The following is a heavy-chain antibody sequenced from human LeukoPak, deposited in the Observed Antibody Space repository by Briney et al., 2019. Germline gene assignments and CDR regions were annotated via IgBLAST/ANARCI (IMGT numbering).Heavy chain of an antibody. J-gene: IGHJ4*02. V-gene: IGHV4-34*01. CDR2: INHSGST. CDR3: ARLREWFRVIDY. D-gene: IGHD3-3*01. Sequence: KTSETLSLTCAVYGGSFSGYYWSWIRQPPGKGLERIGEINHSGSTNYNPSLKSRVTISVDTSKNQFSLKLSSVTAADTAVYYCARLREWFRVIDYWGQGTLVTVSS. CDR1: GGSFSGYY.